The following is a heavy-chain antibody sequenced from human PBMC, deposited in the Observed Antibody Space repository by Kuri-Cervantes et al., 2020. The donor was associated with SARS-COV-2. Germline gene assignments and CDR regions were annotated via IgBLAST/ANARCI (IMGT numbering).Heavy chain of an antibody. J-gene: IGHJ4*02. Sequence: GESLKISCAASGFTFSSYAMSWVRQAPGKGLEWVSAISGSGGSTYYADSVKGRFTISRDNSQNTLHLQTKSLRDEDTAIYYCAKDRAGVHDFWGQGTLVTVSS. CDR1: GFTFSSYA. CDR2: ISGSGGST. CDR3: AKDRAGVHDF. D-gene: IGHD2-21*01. V-gene: IGHV3-23*01.